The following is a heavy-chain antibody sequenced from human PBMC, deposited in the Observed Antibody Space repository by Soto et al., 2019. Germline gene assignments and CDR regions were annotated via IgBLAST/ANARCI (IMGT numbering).Heavy chain of an antibody. CDR3: ASATGHSSGWYPGHYYYYGMDV. CDR1: GYSFTSYW. Sequence: GESLKISCXGSGYSFTSYWISWVRQMPGKGLEWMGRIDPSDSYTNYSPSFQGHVTISADKSISIAYLQWSSLKASDTAMYYCASATGHSSGWYPGHYYYYGMDVWGQGTTVTVSS. D-gene: IGHD6-19*01. J-gene: IGHJ6*02. CDR2: IDPSDSYT. V-gene: IGHV5-10-1*01.